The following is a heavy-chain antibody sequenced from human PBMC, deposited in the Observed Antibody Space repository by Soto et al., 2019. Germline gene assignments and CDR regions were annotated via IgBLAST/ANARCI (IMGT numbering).Heavy chain of an antibody. J-gene: IGHJ4*02. Sequence: RGSLRLSCAASGFTFSSYAMHWVRQAPGKGLEWVAVISYDGSNKYYADSVKGRFTISRDNSKNTRYLQMNSLRAEDTSVCYCARDECRGAGGLPGDSFDYWGQGTLVTVSS. V-gene: IGHV3-30-3*01. CDR2: ISYDGSNK. CDR1: GFTFSSYA. CDR3: ARDECRGAGGLPGDSFDY. D-gene: IGHD6-13*01.